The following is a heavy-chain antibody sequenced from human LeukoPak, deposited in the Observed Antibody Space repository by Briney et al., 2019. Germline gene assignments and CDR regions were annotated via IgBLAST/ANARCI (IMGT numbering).Heavy chain of an antibody. V-gene: IGHV3-7*01. J-gene: IGHJ4*02. CDR1: AFTFSTYW. CDR3: ARGPSGYHNT. D-gene: IGHD5-12*01. Sequence: GGSLRLSCAASAFTFSTYWMVWVRQAPGKGLEWVANIKQDGSEKYYVDSVKGRFTISRDNARNSLYLQMNSLRAEDTAVYYCARGPSGYHNTGGQGTLVTVSS. CDR2: IKQDGSEK.